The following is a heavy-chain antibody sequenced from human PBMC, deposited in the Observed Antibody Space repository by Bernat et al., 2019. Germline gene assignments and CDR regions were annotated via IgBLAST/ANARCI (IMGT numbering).Heavy chain of an antibody. J-gene: IGHJ6*03. CDR3: ARYSSSYYYYYMDV. V-gene: IGHV3-21*05. CDR2: ISSSSSYI. CDR1: GFTFSSYS. Sequence: EVQLVESGGGLVKPGGSLRLSCAASGFTFSSYSMNWVRRAPGKGLEWVSYISSSSSYIYYADSVKGRFTISRDNAKNSLYLQMNSLRAEDTAVYYCARYSSSYYYYYMDVWGKGTTVTVSS. D-gene: IGHD6-6*01.